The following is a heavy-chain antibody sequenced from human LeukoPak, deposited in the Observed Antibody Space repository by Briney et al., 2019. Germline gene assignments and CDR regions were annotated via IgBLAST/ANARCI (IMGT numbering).Heavy chain of an antibody. CDR2: IYGSDQTT. CDR1: GFTFTIYA. Sequence: GGSLRLSCAASGFTFTIYAMLWVRQAPGKGLDWVSGIYGSDQTTYYAASVKGRFTIARDNSKNTLYLQMTSLRAEDTAVYYCAKDGRIAVAGTLGGDWFDPWGQGTLVTVSS. D-gene: IGHD6-19*01. CDR3: AKDGRIAVAGTLGGDWFDP. V-gene: IGHV3-23*01. J-gene: IGHJ5*02.